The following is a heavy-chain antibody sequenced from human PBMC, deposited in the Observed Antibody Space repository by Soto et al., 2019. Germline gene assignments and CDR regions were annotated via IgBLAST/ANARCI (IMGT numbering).Heavy chain of an antibody. Sequence: QVQVVQSRAEVKKPGASVRVSCKTSGYTFTDYDINGVRQATGQGLEWMGWMSPDSGNAGYAQQFQGRGTMTRTTSISTAYMELSSLRSEDTAVYYCEVTTGYWGQGTMVTVSS. CDR1: GYTFTDYD. V-gene: IGHV1-8*01. CDR2: MSPDSGNA. CDR3: EVTTGY. D-gene: IGHD2-21*02. J-gene: IGHJ4*02.